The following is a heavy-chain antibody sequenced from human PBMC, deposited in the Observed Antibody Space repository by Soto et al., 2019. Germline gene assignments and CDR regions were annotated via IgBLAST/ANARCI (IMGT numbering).Heavy chain of an antibody. V-gene: IGHV4-31*03. D-gene: IGHD6-13*01. CDR1: GGSISSGGYY. J-gene: IGHJ4*02. CDR3: ARGYSSSWYTIDY. Sequence: QVQLQESGPGLVKPSQTLSLTCTVSGGSISSGGYYWSWIRQHPGKGLEWIGYIYYSGSTYYNPSLKSRVTISVDKSKNQFSLKLSSVTAADTAVYYCARGYSSSWYTIDYWGQGNLVTVSS. CDR2: IYYSGST.